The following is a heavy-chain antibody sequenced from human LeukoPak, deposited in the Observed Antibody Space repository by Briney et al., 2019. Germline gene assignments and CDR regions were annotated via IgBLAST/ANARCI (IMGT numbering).Heavy chain of an antibody. Sequence: SEILSLTCAVYGGSFSGYYWSWTRQPPWPRLDLIGEINHSGSTNYNPSLKSRVTISVDTSKNQFSLKLSSVTAADTAVYYCAREAYDSSGYWSRGVDYWGQGTLVTVSS. J-gene: IGHJ4*02. V-gene: IGHV4-34*01. CDR2: INHSGST. CDR3: AREAYDSSGYWSRGVDY. D-gene: IGHD3-22*01. CDR1: GGSFSGYY.